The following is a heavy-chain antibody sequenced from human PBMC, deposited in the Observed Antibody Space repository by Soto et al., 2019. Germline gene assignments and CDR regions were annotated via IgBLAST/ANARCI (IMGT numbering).Heavy chain of an antibody. J-gene: IGHJ4*02. D-gene: IGHD2-2*01. V-gene: IGHV4-30-4*08. Sequence: PSETLSLTCTVSGGSISSGGYYWSWIRQHPGKGLEWIGYIYYSGSTYYNPSLKSRVTIPVDTSKNQFSLNLSPVTAADTAVYYCVRYCSTTKCPFDYWGQGALVTVSS. CDR1: GGSISSGGYY. CDR2: IYYSGST. CDR3: VRYCSTTKCPFDY.